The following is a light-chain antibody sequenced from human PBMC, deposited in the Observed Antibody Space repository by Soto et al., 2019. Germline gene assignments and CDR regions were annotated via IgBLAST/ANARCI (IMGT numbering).Light chain of an antibody. J-gene: IGKJ4*01. CDR1: HDVSRK. CDR3: RQYNRMLV. Sequence: IPMTQSPSSLSASEGDRVTITCQSSHDVSRKLHWFQQQPGEAPQLLNYDETNLERGVPSRFSGSGSGTDFTLTISSLQHEDVATYYCRQYNRMLVFGGGTEVEIK. V-gene: IGKV1-33*01. CDR2: DET.